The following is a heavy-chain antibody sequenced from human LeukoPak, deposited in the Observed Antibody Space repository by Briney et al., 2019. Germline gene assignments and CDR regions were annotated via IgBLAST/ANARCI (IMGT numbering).Heavy chain of an antibody. CDR1: GLTFSDYY. D-gene: IGHD3-22*01. V-gene: IGHV3-11*04. CDR2: ISPSGSSI. J-gene: IGHJ4*02. Sequence: PGGSLRLSCAVSGLTFSDYYMSWTRQAPGKGPELVSYISPSGSSIFYVDSVKGRFTISRDNAKNSLYLQMNSLRAEDTAVYYCARSPYLYDGSDYYYLDYWGQGTLVTVSS. CDR3: ARSPYLYDGSDYYYLDY.